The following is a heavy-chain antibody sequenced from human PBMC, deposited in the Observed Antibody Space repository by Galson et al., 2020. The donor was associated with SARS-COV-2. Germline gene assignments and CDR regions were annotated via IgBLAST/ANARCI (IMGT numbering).Heavy chain of an antibody. CDR2: ISGSGGST. J-gene: IGHJ1*01. D-gene: IGHD3-9*01. V-gene: IGHV3-23*01. CDR3: AKEYVPYDILTGYQH. Sequence: GGSLRLSCAASGFTFDDYAMHWVRQAPGKGLEWVSAISGSGGSTYYADSVKGRFTISRDNSKNTLYLQMNSLRAEDTAVYYCAKEYVPYDILTGYQHWGQGTLVTVSS. CDR1: GFTFDDYA.